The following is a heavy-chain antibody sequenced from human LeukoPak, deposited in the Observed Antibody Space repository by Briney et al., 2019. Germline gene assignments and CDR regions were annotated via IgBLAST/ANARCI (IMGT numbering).Heavy chain of an antibody. D-gene: IGHD1-26*01. CDR3: ARHQIVGATRSPFDY. Sequence: GEFLKIACKGSEYSFNRYWIGWVRQVPGKGLEWMGIIYPDDSDTRYSPSFQGQVTISADKSISTAYLQWSSLKASDSAMYYCARHQIVGATRSPFDYWGQGTLVTVSS. V-gene: IGHV5-51*01. CDR1: EYSFNRYW. CDR2: IYPDDSDT. J-gene: IGHJ4*02.